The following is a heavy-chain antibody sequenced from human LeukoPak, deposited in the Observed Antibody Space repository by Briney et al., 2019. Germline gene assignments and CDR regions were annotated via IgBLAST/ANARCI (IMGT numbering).Heavy chain of an antibody. V-gene: IGHV3-23*01. J-gene: IGHJ4*02. D-gene: IGHD6-19*01. CDR1: GFTFSTYA. CDR3: AKGSLIAVAGNFDY. CDR2: ISHGGDSA. Sequence: GGSLRLSCTASGFTFSTYAMTWVRQAPGKGLEWVSVISHGGDSAWYADSVKGRFTISRDNSKSTLFLQMNSLRADDTAIYYCAKGSLIAVAGNFDYWGQGTLVTVSS.